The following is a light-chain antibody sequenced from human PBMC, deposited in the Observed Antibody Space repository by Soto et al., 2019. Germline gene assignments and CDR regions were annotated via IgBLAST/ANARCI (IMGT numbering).Light chain of an antibody. CDR1: QSIAAS. CDR3: QQYDYSRT. Sequence: DVQMTQSPSTLSASVGDSVTITCRASQSIAASLAWYQLKPGEAPKLLIYDVSSLESGVPSRFSGSGSGTEFSLTIRSLHPDDFATYYCQQYDYSRTFGQGTKVEIK. CDR2: DVS. V-gene: IGKV1-5*01. J-gene: IGKJ1*01.